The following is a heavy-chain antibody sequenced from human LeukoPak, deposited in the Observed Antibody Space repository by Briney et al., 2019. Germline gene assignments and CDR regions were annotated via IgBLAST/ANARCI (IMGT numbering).Heavy chain of an antibody. Sequence: PGGSLRLSCAASGFTFSGYAMSWVRQAPGKGLEWVSAISGSGGSTYYADSVKGRFTISRDNYKNTLYLQMNSLRAEDTAVYYCANWGNCSSSCHGGAFDIWGQGTMVTVSS. CDR3: ANWGNCSSSCHGGAFDI. CDR2: ISGSGGST. CDR1: GFTFSGYA. V-gene: IGHV3-23*01. J-gene: IGHJ3*02. D-gene: IGHD6-13*01.